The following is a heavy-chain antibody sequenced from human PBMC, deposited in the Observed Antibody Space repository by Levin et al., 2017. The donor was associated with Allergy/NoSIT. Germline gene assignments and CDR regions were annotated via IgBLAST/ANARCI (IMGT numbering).Heavy chain of an antibody. CDR1: GGTFSSYA. J-gene: IGHJ6*02. D-gene: IGHD2-15*01. CDR2: IIPILGFA. Sequence: SVKVSCKASGGTFSSYAISWVRQAPGQGLEWMGRIIPILGFANYPQKFQGRVTITADKSTSTAYMELSSLRSEDTAVYYCARDYWPATAHYYYGLDVWGQGTTVTVSS. CDR3: ARDYWPATAHYYYGLDV. V-gene: IGHV1-69*04.